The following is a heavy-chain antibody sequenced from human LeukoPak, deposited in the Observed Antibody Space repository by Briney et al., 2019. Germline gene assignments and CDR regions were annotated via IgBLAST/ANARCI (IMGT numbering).Heavy chain of an antibody. D-gene: IGHD6-19*01. Sequence: GGSLRLSCAASGFIFDDYDMHWVRQAPGKGLEWVSGISWNSGSIGYADSVKGRFTISRDNAKNSLYLQMNSLRAEDTAVYYCARAGVAGYSDYWGQGTLVTVSS. CDR2: ISWNSGSI. V-gene: IGHV3-9*01. CDR3: ARAGVAGYSDY. J-gene: IGHJ4*02. CDR1: GFIFDDYD.